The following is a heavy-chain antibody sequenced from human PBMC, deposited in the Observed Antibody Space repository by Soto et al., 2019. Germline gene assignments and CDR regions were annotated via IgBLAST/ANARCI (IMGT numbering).Heavy chain of an antibody. CDR1: GFTFSGHA. D-gene: IGHD6-19*01. J-gene: IGHJ4*02. Sequence: GGSLRLSCEASGFTFSGHAMSWVRRAPGKGLEWVAAISDSVHGAVYADSVKGRFTISRDNSKNTLYLQMNSLRGEDTGVYYCARDPGRAWSARIFDFWGQGTVVTVSS. CDR3: ARDPGRAWSARIFDF. V-gene: IGHV3-23*01. CDR2: ISDSVHGA.